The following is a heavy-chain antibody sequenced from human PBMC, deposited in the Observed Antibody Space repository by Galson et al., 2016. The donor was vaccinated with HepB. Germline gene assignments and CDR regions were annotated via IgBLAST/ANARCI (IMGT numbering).Heavy chain of an antibody. V-gene: IGHV3-21*01. CDR3: AAWLLSGSYFLGAFDI. Sequence: SLRLSCAAPGFTFSSYSMNWVRQAPGKGLEWVSSISSSSSYIYYADSVKGRFTISRDNAKNPMYLQMNSLRAEDTAVYYCAAWLLSGSYFLGAFDIWGQGTMVTVSS. D-gene: IGHD1-26*01. CDR2: ISSSSSYI. CDR1: GFTFSSYS. J-gene: IGHJ3*02.